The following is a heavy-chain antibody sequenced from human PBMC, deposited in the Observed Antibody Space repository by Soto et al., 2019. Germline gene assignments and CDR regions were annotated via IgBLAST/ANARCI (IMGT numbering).Heavy chain of an antibody. V-gene: IGHV3-48*01. J-gene: IGHJ6*04. CDR2: ITASSRTV. Sequence: EEQLVDSGGGLVQPGGSLRLSCLASGFTFSGLSMVWVRQAPGKGLEWLSYITASSRTVTYTESVKGRFSISRDNAKNSLFLRVDSLRAEDTAVYYCARARLWGHLDVWGKGTTVTVSS. CDR3: ARARLWGHLDV. CDR1: GFTFSGLS. D-gene: IGHD3-16*01.